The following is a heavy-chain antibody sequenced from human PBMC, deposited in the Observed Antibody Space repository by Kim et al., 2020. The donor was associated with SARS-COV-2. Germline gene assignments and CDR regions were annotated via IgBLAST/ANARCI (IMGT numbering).Heavy chain of an antibody. CDR2: IYYSGST. V-gene: IGHV4-31*03. Sequence: SETLSHTCTVSGGSISSGAYYWSWIRQHPGKGLEWIGYIYYSGSTYYNPSLKSRVTISVDTSKNQFSLKLSSVTAADTAVYYCARDRGVLRYFDWLSPSAFDIWGQGTMVTVSS. CDR1: GGSISSGAYY. CDR3: ARDRGVLRYFDWLSPSAFDI. D-gene: IGHD3-9*01. J-gene: IGHJ3*02.